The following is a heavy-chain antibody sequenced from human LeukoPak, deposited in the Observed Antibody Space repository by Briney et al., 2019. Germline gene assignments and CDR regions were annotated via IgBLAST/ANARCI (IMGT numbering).Heavy chain of an antibody. CDR3: AKDNAEWELLYYYYGMDV. CDR2: ISYDGSNK. J-gene: IGHJ6*02. CDR1: GFTFSSYG. V-gene: IGHV3-30*18. Sequence: PGRSLRLSCAASGFTFSSYGMHWVRQAPGKGLEWLAVISYDGSNKYYADSVKGRFTISRDNSKNTLYLQMNSLRAEDTAVYYCAKDNAEWELLYYYYGMDVWGQGTTVTVSS. D-gene: IGHD1-26*01.